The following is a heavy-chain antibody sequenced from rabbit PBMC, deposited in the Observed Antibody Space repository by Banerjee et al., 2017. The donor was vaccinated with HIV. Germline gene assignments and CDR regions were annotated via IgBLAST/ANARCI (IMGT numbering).Heavy chain of an antibody. J-gene: IGHJ4*01. V-gene: IGHV1S43*01. CDR2: IYTDSDGT. CDR1: GFSFSSNYD. Sequence: QSLEESGGDLVKPGASLTLTCTASGFSFSSNYDMCWVRQAPGKGLEWIACIYTDSDGTWYASWVNGRFTITRSTSLNTVTLQMTSLTAADTATYFCARDLAGVIGWNFNLWGPGALVTVS. D-gene: IGHD4-1*01. CDR3: ARDLAGVIGWNFNL.